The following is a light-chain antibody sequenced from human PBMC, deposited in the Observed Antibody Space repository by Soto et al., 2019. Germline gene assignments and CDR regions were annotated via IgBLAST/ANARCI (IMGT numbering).Light chain of an antibody. CDR1: QDISNY. CDR3: QQYDNVPPST. J-gene: IGKJ4*01. V-gene: IGKV1-33*01. Sequence: DIPMTQSPSSLSTSVGDRVTITCQASQDISNYLNWYQQKPGKPPKLLIYDASNLETGVPSRFSGSGSGTDFTFTISSLQPEDVATYYCQQYDNVPPSTFGGGTKVEIK. CDR2: DAS.